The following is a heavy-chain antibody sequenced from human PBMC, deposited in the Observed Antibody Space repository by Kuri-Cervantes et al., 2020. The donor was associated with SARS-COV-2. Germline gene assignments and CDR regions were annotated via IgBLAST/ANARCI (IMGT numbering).Heavy chain of an antibody. CDR1: GGFICSGSYY. CDR2: LYTSGST. V-gene: IGHV4-61*02. CDR3: ARDWAYSSGWYGVWFDP. J-gene: IGHJ5*02. D-gene: IGHD6-19*01. Sequence: SETLSPTCTVAGGFICSGSYYWTWSRQPAGKGLEWIGRLYTSGSTNYNPSHKTRVTMTADTSKIQFSLMLSSVTAADTGVYYCARDWAYSSGWYGVWFDPWGQGTLVTVSS.